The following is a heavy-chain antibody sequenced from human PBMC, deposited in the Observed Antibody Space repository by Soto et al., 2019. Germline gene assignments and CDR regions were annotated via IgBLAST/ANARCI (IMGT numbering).Heavy chain of an antibody. CDR3: ARDYPDYYGSGTFDY. J-gene: IGHJ4*02. CDR2: ISYDGSNK. Sequence: GGSLRLSCAASGFTFSSYAMHWVRQAPGKGLEWVAVISYDGSNKYYADSVKGRFTISRDNSKNTLYLQMNSLRAEDTAVYYCARDYPDYYGSGTFDYWGQGTLVTVSS. V-gene: IGHV3-30-3*01. CDR1: GFTFSSYA. D-gene: IGHD3-10*01.